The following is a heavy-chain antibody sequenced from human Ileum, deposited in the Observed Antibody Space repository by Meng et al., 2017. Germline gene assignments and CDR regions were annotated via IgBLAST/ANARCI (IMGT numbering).Heavy chain of an antibody. Sequence: GESLKISCAASGFTFSRYSMNWVRRAPEKRLEWISSINSNSNYIYYADSVKSRCTISRDNTKNLLSLQMNSRRAEDAAVYFCASIFAMGPYVGDDWGQGALVTVSS. CDR1: GFTFSRYS. J-gene: IGHJ4*02. D-gene: IGHD3-16*01. CDR3: ASIFAMGPYVGDD. CDR2: INSNSNYI. V-gene: IGHV3-21*01.